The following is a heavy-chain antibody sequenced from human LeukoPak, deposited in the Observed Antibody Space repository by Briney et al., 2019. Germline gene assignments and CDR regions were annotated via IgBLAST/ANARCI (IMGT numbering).Heavy chain of an antibody. J-gene: IGHJ4*02. CDR3: ARGQVGAADY. D-gene: IGHD1-26*01. V-gene: IGHV3-21*01. Sequence: GGSLRLSCAAPGFTFSSYSMNWVRQAPGKGLEWVSSISSSSSYIYYADSVKGRFTISRDNAKNSLYLQMNSLRAEDTAVYYCARGQVGAADYWGQGTLVTVSS. CDR1: GFTFSSYS. CDR2: ISSSSSYI.